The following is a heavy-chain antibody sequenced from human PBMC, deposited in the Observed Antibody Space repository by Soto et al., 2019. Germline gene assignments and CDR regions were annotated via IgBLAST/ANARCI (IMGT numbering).Heavy chain of an antibody. Sequence: KLSETVSFTCTLSGGSPNSPRHYWGWVRQPPGNGREWVGSIFSTGRAYYTPSLKSRGTISVEKSKDQFSLTLSSVTAADTAGYFCAGQAFPIAAASFGRSNWFDPWDPGTLVT. V-gene: IGHV4-39*01. J-gene: IGHJ5*02. CDR1: GGSPNSPRHY. D-gene: IGHD6-25*01. CDR2: IFSTGRA. CDR3: AGQAFPIAAASFGRSNWFDP.